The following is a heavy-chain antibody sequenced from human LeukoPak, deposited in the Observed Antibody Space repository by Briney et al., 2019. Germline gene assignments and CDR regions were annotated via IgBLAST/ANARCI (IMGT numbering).Heavy chain of an antibody. Sequence: ASVKVSCKASGYTFTGYYMHWVRLAPGPGLEWMGWINPNSGGTNYAQKFQGRVTMTRDTSISTAYMELSRLRSDDTAVYYCARPYCSGGSCYGKYYFDYWGQGTLVTVSS. CDR3: ARPYCSGGSCYGKYYFDY. D-gene: IGHD2-15*01. J-gene: IGHJ4*02. CDR1: GYTFTGYY. CDR2: INPNSGGT. V-gene: IGHV1-2*02.